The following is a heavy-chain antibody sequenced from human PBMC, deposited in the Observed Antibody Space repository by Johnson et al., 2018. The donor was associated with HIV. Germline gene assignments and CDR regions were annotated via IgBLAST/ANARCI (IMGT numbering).Heavy chain of an antibody. V-gene: IGHV3-30*04. Sequence: VQLVESGGGVVQPGRSLRLSCAASGFTFSSYAMHWVRQAPGKGLEWAAVISFDGSNKYFADSVKGRFTISRDNSKNTLYLQINSLRAEATAVYYCARLRGAFDIWGQGTMVTVSS. CDR1: GFTFSSYA. CDR2: ISFDGSNK. J-gene: IGHJ3*02. CDR3: ARLRGAFDI.